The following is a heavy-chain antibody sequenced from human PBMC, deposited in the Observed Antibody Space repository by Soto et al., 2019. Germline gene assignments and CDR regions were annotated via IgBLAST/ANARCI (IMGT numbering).Heavy chain of an antibody. Sequence: GGSLRLSCAASGFTFSGSGMHWVRQAPGKGLEWVAVIWYDGSNIYYADSVKGRFTISRDNSKNTLYLQMNSLRAEDTAVYYCARDLRKGKYFDYWGQGTLVTVSS. CDR2: IWYDGSNI. J-gene: IGHJ4*02. CDR1: GFTFSGSG. D-gene: IGHD4-17*01. CDR3: ARDLRKGKYFDY. V-gene: IGHV3-33*01.